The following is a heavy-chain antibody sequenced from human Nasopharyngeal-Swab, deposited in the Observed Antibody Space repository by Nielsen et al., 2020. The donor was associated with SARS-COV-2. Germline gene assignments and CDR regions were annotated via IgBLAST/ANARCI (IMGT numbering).Heavy chain of an antibody. V-gene: IGHV3-48*04. CDR3: ARIYSNSYYYYYGMDV. CDR2: ISSSSSTI. J-gene: IGHJ6*02. D-gene: IGHD4-11*01. Sequence: GESLKISCAASGFTFSSYSMNWVRQAPGKGLEWVSYISSSSSTIYYADSVKGRFTISRDNAKSSLYLQMNSLRAEDTAVYYCARIYSNSYYYYYGMDVWGQGTTVTVSS. CDR1: GFTFSSYS.